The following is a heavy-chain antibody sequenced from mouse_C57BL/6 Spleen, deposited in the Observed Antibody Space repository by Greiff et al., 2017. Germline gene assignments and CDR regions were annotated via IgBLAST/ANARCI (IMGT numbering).Heavy chain of an antibody. CDR2: IYPGDGDT. V-gene: IGHV1-82*01. CDR1: GYAFSSSW. Sequence: VQLQQSGPELVKPGASVKISCKASGYAFSSSWMNWVKQRPGQGLEWIGRIYPGDGDTNYNGKFKGKATLTADKSSSTAYMQLSSLTSEDSAVYFCARGNWGGSLDYWGQGTSVTVSS. J-gene: IGHJ4*01. D-gene: IGHD4-1*01. CDR3: ARGNWGGSLDY.